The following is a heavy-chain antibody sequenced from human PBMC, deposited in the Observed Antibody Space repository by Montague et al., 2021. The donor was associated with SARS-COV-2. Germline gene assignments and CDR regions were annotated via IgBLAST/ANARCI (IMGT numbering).Heavy chain of an antibody. CDR1: GYRFSSYG. D-gene: IGHD3-3*01. CDR3: ARAAGYDFWSDYYLNWFDP. V-gene: IGHV1-18*01. Sequence: SVKVSCKASGYRFSSYGISWLRQAPGQGFEWLDWVSLYNGNTIFGPNFKGRLTLPKENSPSTAYMELRSPLFDDTAVYFCARAAGYDFWSDYYLNWFDPWGQGTLVTVSS. CDR2: VSLYNGNT. J-gene: IGHJ5*02.